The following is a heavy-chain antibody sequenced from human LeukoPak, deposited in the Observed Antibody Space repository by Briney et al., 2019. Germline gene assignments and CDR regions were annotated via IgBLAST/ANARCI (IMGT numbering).Heavy chain of an antibody. D-gene: IGHD5-24*01. CDR2: ISGSGSST. CDR3: AQEMATIQAFDF. CDR1: GFTFSTYA. V-gene: IGHV3-23*01. Sequence: GGSLRLSCAASGFTFSTYAMSWVRQAPRKGLEWVSVISGSGSSTYYADSVKGRFTISRDNSKNTLYLQMNSLRAEDTAVYYCAQEMATIQAFDFWGQGTMVTVSS. J-gene: IGHJ3*01.